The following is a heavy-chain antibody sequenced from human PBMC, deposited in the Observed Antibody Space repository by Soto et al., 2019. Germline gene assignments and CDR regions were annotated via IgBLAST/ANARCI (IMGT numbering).Heavy chain of an antibody. CDR1: GGTFSSYT. CDR2: IIPILGIA. Sequence: QVQLVQSGAEVKKPGSSVKVSCKASGGTFSSYTITWVRQAPGQGLECMGRIIPILGIANYEQKFQGRVTRTADTSTSTAYMELSSLRSEDTAVYYCLNIPHYWGQGTLVTVSS. CDR3: LNIPHY. V-gene: IGHV1-69*02. J-gene: IGHJ4*02.